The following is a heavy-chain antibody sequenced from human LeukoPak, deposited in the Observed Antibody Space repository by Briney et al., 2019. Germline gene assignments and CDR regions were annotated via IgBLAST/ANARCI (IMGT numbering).Heavy chain of an antibody. CDR1: GFTFSSYA. V-gene: IGHV3-23*01. CDR2: ISGSGDII. CDR3: APSRGLDMIFND. Sequence: PGGSLRLSCAASGFTFSSYAMTWVRQVSGKGLEWVSSISGSGDIIYYADSVKGRFTISRDNSKNTLHVQMNSLRAEDTAVYYCAPSRGLDMIFNDWGQGTLVTVSS. J-gene: IGHJ4*02. D-gene: IGHD2-2*03.